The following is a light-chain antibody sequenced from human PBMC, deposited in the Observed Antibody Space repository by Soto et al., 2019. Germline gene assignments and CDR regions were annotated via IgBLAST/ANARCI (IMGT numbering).Light chain of an antibody. CDR3: QQGIT. V-gene: IGKV3-15*01. J-gene: IGKJ5*01. CDR2: GAS. Sequence: EIVLTQSPAALSVPPGERATLSCRASQSVRSNLAWYQQKPGQAPRLLIYGASTRATGIPARFSGSGSGTEFTLTISSLQSEDFAVYYCQQGITFGQGTRLEIK. CDR1: QSVRSN.